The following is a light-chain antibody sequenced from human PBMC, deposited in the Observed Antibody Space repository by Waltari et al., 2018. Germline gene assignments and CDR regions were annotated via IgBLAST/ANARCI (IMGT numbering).Light chain of an antibody. J-gene: IGLJ2*01. Sequence: QSALTQPASVSGSPGQSITISCTEPRSALGNYNYVSGYQQYPGKAPKLLIYEISNRPSGISHSFSGSKSGNTASLTISGLQAEDEANYYCMSYTNGNTHVVFGGGTKVTVL. CDR1: RSALGNYNY. CDR2: EIS. CDR3: MSYTNGNTHVV. V-gene: IGLV2-14*03.